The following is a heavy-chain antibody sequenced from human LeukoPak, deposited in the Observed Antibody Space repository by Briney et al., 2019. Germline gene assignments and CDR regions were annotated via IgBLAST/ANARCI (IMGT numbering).Heavy chain of an antibody. CDR1: GFAFSSSW. Sequence: PGGSLRLFCAASGFAFSSSWMSWVRQAPGKGLEWVANIKHHGNETYYVDSLKGRFTVSRDNAKNPVYLQMNNLRDEDTAVYYCARRAPGYCITTSCPDTYYYFDYMDIWGKGETVTVSS. CDR2: IKHHGNET. V-gene: IGHV3-7*01. CDR3: ARRAPGYCITTSCPDTYYYFDYMDI. J-gene: IGHJ6*03. D-gene: IGHD2-2*01.